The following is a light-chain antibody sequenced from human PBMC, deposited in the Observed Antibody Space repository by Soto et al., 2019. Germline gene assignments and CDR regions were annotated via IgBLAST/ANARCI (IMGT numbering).Light chain of an antibody. V-gene: IGKV3-15*01. J-gene: IGKJ5*01. Sequence: EIVMTQSPATLSVSPGERVSLSSRASQSVNSKLAWYQQKPGQAPRLLIYGASTRATGIPARFSGSGSGTEFTLTLSSLQSEDFATYFCQQYNNWPPITFGQGTRLEI. CDR2: GAS. CDR3: QQYNNWPPIT. CDR1: QSVNSK.